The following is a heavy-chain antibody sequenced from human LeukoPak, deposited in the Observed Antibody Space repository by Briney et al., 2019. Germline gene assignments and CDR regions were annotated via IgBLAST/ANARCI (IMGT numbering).Heavy chain of an antibody. J-gene: IGHJ4*02. D-gene: IGHD1-26*01. CDR3: ATARSGRRY. V-gene: IGHV3-48*01. Sequence: QPGRSLRLSCAASGFTFSSYAMNWVRQAPGKGREWVSYISSSSSTIYYADSVKGRFTISRDNAKKSLYLQMNSLRAEDTAVYYCATARSGRRYWGQGTLVTVSS. CDR1: GFTFSSYA. CDR2: ISSSSSTI.